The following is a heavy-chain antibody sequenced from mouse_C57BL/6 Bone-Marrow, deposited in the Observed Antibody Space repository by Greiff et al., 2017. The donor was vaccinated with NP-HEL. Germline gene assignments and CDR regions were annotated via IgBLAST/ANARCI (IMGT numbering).Heavy chain of an antibody. V-gene: IGHV2-2*01. CDR3: ARGDYYGSSYFDY. D-gene: IGHD1-1*01. CDR1: GFSLTSYG. J-gene: IGHJ2*01. Sequence: VNLVESGPGLVQPSQSLSITCTVSGFSLTSYGVHWVRQSPGKGLEWLGVIWSGGSTDYNAAFISRLSISKDNSKSQVFFKMNSLQADDTAIYYCARGDYYGSSYFDYWGQGTTLTVSS. CDR2: IWSGGST.